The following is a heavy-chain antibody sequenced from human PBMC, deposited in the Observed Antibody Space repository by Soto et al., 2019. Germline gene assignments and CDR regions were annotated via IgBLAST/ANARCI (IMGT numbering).Heavy chain of an antibody. V-gene: IGHV3-7*04. CDR1: GFTFSTYW. D-gene: IGHD3-16*02. CDR2: IKQDGSEY. CDR3: ARGAFPTWGSYPLDY. Sequence: ESGGGLVPPGGSLRLSCAASGFTFSTYWMTWVRQAPGKGLEWVANIKQDGSEYYYVGSVKGRFTISRDNAKNSLYLQMNSLRAEDTAVYYCARGAFPTWGSYPLDYWGQGTLVTVSS. J-gene: IGHJ4*02.